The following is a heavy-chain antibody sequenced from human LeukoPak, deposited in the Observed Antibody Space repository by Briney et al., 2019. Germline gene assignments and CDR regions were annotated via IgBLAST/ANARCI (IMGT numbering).Heavy chain of an antibody. CDR3: ARGVPLWFGELPYFAY. Sequence: ASVKVSCKASGYTFTSYDINWVRQATGQGLEWMRWMNPKSGNTGYAQMLQGRVTMTRNTAISTAYMQLISLRPEDPAVYSCARGVPLWFGELPYFAYWGQGTLVTVSS. J-gene: IGHJ4*02. CDR2: MNPKSGNT. CDR1: GYTFTSYD. V-gene: IGHV1-8*01. D-gene: IGHD3-10*01.